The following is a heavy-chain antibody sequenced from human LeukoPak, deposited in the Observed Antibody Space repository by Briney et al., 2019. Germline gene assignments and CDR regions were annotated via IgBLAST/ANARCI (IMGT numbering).Heavy chain of an antibody. V-gene: IGHV3-21*06. CDR3: ARDGGGRYYDSSGYYGY. CDR1: GFTFSSYS. CDR2: ISGSSTYI. Sequence: GGSLRLSCAASGFTFSSYSMNWVRQAPGKGLEWVSSISGSSTYIYYADSVRGRFTISRDTAKNSMYLQMSSLRVDDTAVYYCARDGGGRYYDSSGYYGYWGQGTLVTVSS. D-gene: IGHD3-22*01. J-gene: IGHJ4*02.